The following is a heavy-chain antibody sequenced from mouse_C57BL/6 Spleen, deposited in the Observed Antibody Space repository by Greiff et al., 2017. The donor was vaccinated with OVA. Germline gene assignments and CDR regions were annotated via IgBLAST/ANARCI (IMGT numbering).Heavy chain of an antibody. CDR3: ARIYDGYYWYFDV. J-gene: IGHJ1*03. D-gene: IGHD2-3*01. CDR2: INYDGSST. Sequence: EVKVVESEGGLVQPGSSMKLSCTASGFTFSDYYMAWVRQVPEKGLEWVANINYDGSSTYYLDSLKSRFIISRDNAKNILYLQMSSLKSEDTATYYCARIYDGYYWYFDVWGTGTTVTVSS. V-gene: IGHV5-16*01. CDR1: GFTFSDYY.